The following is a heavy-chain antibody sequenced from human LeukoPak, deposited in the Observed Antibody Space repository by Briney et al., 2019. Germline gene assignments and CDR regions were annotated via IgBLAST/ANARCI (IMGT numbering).Heavy chain of an antibody. V-gene: IGHV3-9*01. CDR3: AKVPQRYSSGWYGSGVDY. D-gene: IGHD6-19*01. CDR1: GFTFDDYA. CDR2: ISWNSGSI. Sequence: PGRSLRLSCAASGFTFDDYAMHWVRQATGKGLEWVSGISWNSGSIGYADSVKGRFTISRDNAKNSLYLQMNSLRAEDTALYYCAKVPQRYSSGWYGSGVDYWGQGTLVTVSS. J-gene: IGHJ4*02.